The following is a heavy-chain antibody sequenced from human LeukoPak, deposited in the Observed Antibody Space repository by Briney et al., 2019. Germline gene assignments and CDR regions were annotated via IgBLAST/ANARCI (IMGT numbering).Heavy chain of an antibody. CDR2: IYGDGRT. J-gene: IGHJ4*02. Sequence: PGGSLRLSCAASGFTVSSIYMSWVRQAPGKGLEWVSIIYGDGRTNYADSVKGRFTISRDNSMNTLYLQMNSLRAEDTAVYYCAAAPNPYYFDYWGQGTLVTVSS. CDR1: GFTVSSIY. CDR3: AAAPNPYYFDY. D-gene: IGHD6-13*01. V-gene: IGHV3-66*01.